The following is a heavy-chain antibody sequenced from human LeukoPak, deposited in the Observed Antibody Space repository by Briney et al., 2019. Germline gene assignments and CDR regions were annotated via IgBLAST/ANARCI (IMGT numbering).Heavy chain of an antibody. V-gene: IGHV4-61*02. Sequence: SQTLSLTCTVSGGSISSGSYYWSWIRQPAGKGLEWIGRIYTSGSTNYIPSLKSRVTISVDTSKNQFSLKLSSVTAADTAVYYCARGSSGSPYYYYGMDVWGQGTTVTVSS. J-gene: IGHJ6*02. CDR3: ARGSSGSPYYYYGMDV. CDR1: GGSISSGSYY. D-gene: IGHD3-22*01. CDR2: IYTSGST.